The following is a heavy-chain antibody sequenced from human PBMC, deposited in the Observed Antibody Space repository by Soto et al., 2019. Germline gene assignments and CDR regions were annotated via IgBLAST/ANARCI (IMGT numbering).Heavy chain of an antibody. Sequence: ETLSLTCAVSGYSIGSGYYWAWIRQSPGKGLEWIGSIYHAGSVYYNPSLNGRVALSMDTSKNHFSLKLTSVTAADTAVYYRARTFDYYGMDVWGQGTTVTVSS. V-gene: IGHV4-38-2*01. J-gene: IGHJ6*02. CDR2: IYHAGSV. CDR3: ARTFDYYGMDV. CDR1: GYSIGSGYY.